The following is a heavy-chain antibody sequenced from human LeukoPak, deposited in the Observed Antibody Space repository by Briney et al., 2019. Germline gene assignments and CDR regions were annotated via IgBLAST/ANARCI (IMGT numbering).Heavy chain of an antibody. CDR2: ISGYNGNT. V-gene: IGHV1-18*01. J-gene: IGHJ3*02. D-gene: IGHD3-22*01. CDR1: GYTFTTYN. Sequence: ASVKVSCKASGYTFTTYNINWVRQAPGQGLEWMGWISGYNGNTNYAQKLQGRVTMTTDTSTSTAYMELRSLKSDDTAVYCCASLKNYYDSSGYLVTDAFDIWGQGTMVTVSS. CDR3: ASLKNYYDSSGYLVTDAFDI.